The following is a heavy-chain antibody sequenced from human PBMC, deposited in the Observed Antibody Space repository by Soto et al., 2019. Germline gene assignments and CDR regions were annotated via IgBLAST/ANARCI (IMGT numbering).Heavy chain of an antibody. CDR2: IRSKANSYAT. J-gene: IGHJ6*02. Sequence: GGSLRLSCAASGFTFSGSAMHWVRQASGKGLEWVGRIRSKANSYATAYAASVKGRFTISRDDSKNTAYLQMNSLKTEDTAVYYCTSIYYYDSSGYSDYYYYGMDVWGQGTTVTVSS. CDR1: GFTFSGSA. V-gene: IGHV3-73*01. CDR3: TSIYYYDSSGYSDYYYYGMDV. D-gene: IGHD3-22*01.